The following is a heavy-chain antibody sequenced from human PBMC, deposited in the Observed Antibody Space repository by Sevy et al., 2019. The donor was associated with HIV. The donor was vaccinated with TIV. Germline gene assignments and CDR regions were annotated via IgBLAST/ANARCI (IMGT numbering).Heavy chain of an antibody. J-gene: IGHJ3*02. V-gene: IGHV4-34*01. D-gene: IGHD6-6*01. CDR3: ARARSIAARPARVAFDI. Sequence: SETLSLTCAVYGGSFSGYYWSWIRQPPGKGLEWIGEINHSGSTNYNPSLKSRVTISVDTSKNQFSLKLSSVTAADTAVYYCARARSIAARPARVAFDIWGQRTMVTVSS. CDR1: GGSFSGYY. CDR2: INHSGST.